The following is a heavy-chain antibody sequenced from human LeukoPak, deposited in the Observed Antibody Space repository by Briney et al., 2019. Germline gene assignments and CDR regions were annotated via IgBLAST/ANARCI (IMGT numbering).Heavy chain of an antibody. CDR3: ATTGNFYDMDV. CDR1: GFAFISTS. J-gene: IGHJ6*03. Sequence: GGSLRLSCAASGFAFISTSIHWVRQAPGKGLEWLSYSSIVTGNIYYADSVKGRFTISRDNAKSSLNLQMSSLRAEDTAVYFCATTGNFYDMDVWGKGTTVTVSS. V-gene: IGHV3-48*04. CDR2: SSIVTGNI. D-gene: IGHD1-1*01.